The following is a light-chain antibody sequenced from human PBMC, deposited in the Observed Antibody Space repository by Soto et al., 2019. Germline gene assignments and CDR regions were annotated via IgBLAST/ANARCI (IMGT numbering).Light chain of an antibody. J-gene: IGKJ1*01. V-gene: IGKV1-12*01. Sequence: DIQMTQSPSSVSASVGDRVTITCRASQGMSSWLAWYQQKPGKATKLLIYAASSLQSGVPSRVSGSGSETDFTLTIDSLQTEDFATFYCPQDNSFPRTVGQGPEVEIK. CDR1: QGMSSW. CDR3: PQDNSFPRT. CDR2: AAS.